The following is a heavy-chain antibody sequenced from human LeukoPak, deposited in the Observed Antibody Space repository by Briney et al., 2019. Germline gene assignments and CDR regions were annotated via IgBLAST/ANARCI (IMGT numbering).Heavy chain of an antibody. J-gene: IGHJ5*02. CDR2: IYYSGST. V-gene: IGHV4-59*01. CDR1: GGSISSYY. Sequence: DPSETLSLTCTVSGGSISSYYWSWIRQPPGKGLEWIGYIYYSGSTNYNPSLKSRVTISVDTFKNQFSLKLSSVTAADTAVYYCARGGATDWFDPWGQGTLVTVSS. D-gene: IGHD4/OR15-4a*01. CDR3: ARGGATDWFDP.